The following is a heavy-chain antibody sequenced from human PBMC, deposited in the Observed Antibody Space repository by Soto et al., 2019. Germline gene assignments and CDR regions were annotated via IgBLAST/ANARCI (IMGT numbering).Heavy chain of an antibody. D-gene: IGHD3-10*01. CDR2: FIPIFPAP. V-gene: IGHV1-69*01. CDR1: GGSFSSYG. Sequence: QVQLVQSGAEVKKPGSSVKVSCKASGGSFSSYGISWVRQAPGQGLEWVGGFIPIFPAPSYAQKFRGRVTISADESTSTTYMELRSLRSEDTAVYYCASSPYGSGTYIADYWGRGTLVIVSS. CDR3: ASSPYGSGTYIADY. J-gene: IGHJ4*02.